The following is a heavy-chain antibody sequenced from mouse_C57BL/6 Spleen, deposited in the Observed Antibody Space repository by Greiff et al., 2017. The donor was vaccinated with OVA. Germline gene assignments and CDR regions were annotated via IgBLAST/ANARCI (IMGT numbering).Heavy chain of an antibody. J-gene: IGHJ2*01. CDR3: ARLRRGYYFDD. Sequence: EVQLQQSGPELVKPGASVKISCKASGYSFTGYYMNWVKQSPEKSLEWIGEINPSTGGTTYNQKFKAKVTLTVDKSSSTAYMQLKSLTSEDSAVYYCARLRRGYYFDDWGQGTTLTVSS. V-gene: IGHV1-42*01. D-gene: IGHD2-12*01. CDR1: GYSFTGYY. CDR2: INPSTGGT.